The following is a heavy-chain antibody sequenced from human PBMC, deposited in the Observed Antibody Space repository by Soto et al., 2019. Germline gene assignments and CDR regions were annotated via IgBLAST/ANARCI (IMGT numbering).Heavy chain of an antibody. V-gene: IGHV1-3*01. J-gene: IGHJ6*02. CDR3: ARTDCSSTSCYNYYYYGMDV. CDR2: INPGNGDT. Sequence: ASVKVSCKTSGYSFTKYGLHWVRQAPGQRLEWMGWINPGNGDTKYSQKFQGRVTITRDTSATTAYMELSSLRSEDSAVFYCARTDCSSTSCYNYYYYGMDVCRQGTTVTVSS. D-gene: IGHD2-2*01. CDR1: GYSFTKYG.